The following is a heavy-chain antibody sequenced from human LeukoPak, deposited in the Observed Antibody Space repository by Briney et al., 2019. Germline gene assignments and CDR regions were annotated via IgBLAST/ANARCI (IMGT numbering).Heavy chain of an antibody. Sequence: ASVKVSCKASGYTFTSYGISWVRQAPGQGLEWMGWISAYNGNTNYAQKLQGRVTMTTDTSTSTAYMELRSLRSDDTAVYYCARVLSGRGSLYSYYYYMDVWGKGTTVTISS. V-gene: IGHV1-18*01. CDR3: ARVLSGRGSLYSYYYYMDV. J-gene: IGHJ6*03. CDR1: GYTFTSYG. D-gene: IGHD3-10*01. CDR2: ISAYNGNT.